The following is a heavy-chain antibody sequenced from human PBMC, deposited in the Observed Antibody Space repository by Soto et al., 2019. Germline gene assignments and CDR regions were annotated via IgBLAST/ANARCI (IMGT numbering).Heavy chain of an antibody. J-gene: IGHJ4*02. CDR1: GFPFSSYW. V-gene: IGHV3-74*01. Sequence: EVQLVESGGGLVQPGGSRRLSCAAPGFPFSSYWMHWVRQAPGKGLVWVSRINSDGSSTYYANSVKGRFTISRDNAKNTLYLQMNSLRAEDTAVYYCATAVPFDYWGQGTLVTVSS. CDR3: ATAVPFDY. CDR2: INSDGSST. D-gene: IGHD2-2*01.